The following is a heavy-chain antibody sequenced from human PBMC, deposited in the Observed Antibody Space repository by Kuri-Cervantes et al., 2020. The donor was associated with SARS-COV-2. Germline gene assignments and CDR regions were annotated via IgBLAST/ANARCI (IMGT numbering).Heavy chain of an antibody. D-gene: IGHD6-13*01. CDR2: FDPEDGET. V-gene: IGHV1-24*01. CDR1: GYTLTELS. CDR3: AREGYSSSLVPFDP. J-gene: IGHJ5*02. Sequence: ASVKVSCKVSGYTLTELSMHWVRQAPGKGLEWMGGFDPEDGETIYAQKFQGRVTMTGDTSTSTVYMELSSLRSEDTAVYYCAREGYSSSLVPFDPWGQGTLVTVSS.